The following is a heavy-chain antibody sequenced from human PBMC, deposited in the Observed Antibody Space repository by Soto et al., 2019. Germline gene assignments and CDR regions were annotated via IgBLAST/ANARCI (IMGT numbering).Heavy chain of an antibody. J-gene: IGHJ6*02. CDR3: ARAARTLVTPYGLDV. Sequence: ASETLSLTCAVSGGSFSGFYWTWIRQPPGEGLEWIGEINHSGTTNFNPSLRSRLTISLDSSKKHFSLNLTSMTAADAAVYYCARAARTLVTPYGLDVWGQGTTVTVSS. CDR1: GGSFSGFY. D-gene: IGHD2-21*02. CDR2: INHSGTT. V-gene: IGHV4-34*01.